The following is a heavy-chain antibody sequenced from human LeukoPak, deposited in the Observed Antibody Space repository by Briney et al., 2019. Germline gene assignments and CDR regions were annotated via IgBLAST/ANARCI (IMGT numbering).Heavy chain of an antibody. Sequence: ASVKVSCKASGYTFTGYYMHWVRQAPGQGLEWMGWINPNNGGTNYAQKFQGRVTMTRDTSISTAYMELSRLRSDDTAVYYCARDESLGGGYYYYYYMDVWGKGTTVTVSS. D-gene: IGHD3-16*01. CDR3: ARDESLGGGYYYYYYMDV. CDR2: INPNNGGT. CDR1: GYTFTGYY. V-gene: IGHV1-2*02. J-gene: IGHJ6*03.